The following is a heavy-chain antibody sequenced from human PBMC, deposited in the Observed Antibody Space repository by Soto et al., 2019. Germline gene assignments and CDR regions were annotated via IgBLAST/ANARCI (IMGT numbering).Heavy chain of an antibody. Sequence: QVQLQESGPGLVKPSETLSLTCTVSGGSVKSGSYSWSLIRQPPGKGLEWIGYVYHSGRTSYNTSLKSRVSISMDTSKNQFSLNLDSVTAADTAVYFCARDFAYFDSWGQGTLVTVSS. V-gene: IGHV4-61*01. CDR2: VYHSGRT. CDR3: ARDFAYFDS. D-gene: IGHD3-3*01. CDR1: GGSVKSGSYS. J-gene: IGHJ4*02.